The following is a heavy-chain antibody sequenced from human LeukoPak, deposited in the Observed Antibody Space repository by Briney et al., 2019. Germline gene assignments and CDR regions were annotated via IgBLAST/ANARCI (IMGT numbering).Heavy chain of an antibody. V-gene: IGHV1-24*01. CDR2: FDPQDGET. D-gene: IGHD1-26*01. J-gene: IGHJ1*01. Sequence: ASVKVSCKVSGYTLTELSMHWVRQAPGKGGEWRGGFDPQDGETIYAQKFQGRVTMTEDTSTDTAYMELSSLRSEDTAVYYCATANSGSYYLHFQHWGQGTLVTVSS. CDR1: GYTLTELS. CDR3: ATANSGSYYLHFQH.